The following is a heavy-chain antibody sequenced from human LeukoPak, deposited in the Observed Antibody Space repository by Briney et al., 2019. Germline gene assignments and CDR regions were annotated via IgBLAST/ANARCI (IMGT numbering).Heavy chain of an antibody. J-gene: IGHJ6*02. CDR2: IYYSGST. CDR3: ARDGGHCSSTSCYKATYYGMDV. D-gene: IGHD2-2*02. V-gene: IGHV4-31*03. Sequence: SETLSLTCTVSGGSISSGGYYWSWIRQHPGKGLEWIGYIYYSGSTYYNPSLKSRVTISVDTSKNQFSLKLSSVTAADTAVYYCARDGGHCSSTSCYKATYYGMDVWGQGTTVTVSS. CDR1: GGSISSGGYY.